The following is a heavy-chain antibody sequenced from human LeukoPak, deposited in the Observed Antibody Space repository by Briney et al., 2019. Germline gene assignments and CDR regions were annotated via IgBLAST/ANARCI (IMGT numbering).Heavy chain of an antibody. CDR3: AKDEVLWFGQRTFDI. CDR2: ISSSGSTT. CDR1: GFTFSSYE. Sequence: GGSLPLSCAACGFTFSSYEMNGVGQAAGRGLEWVSCISSSGSTTYYTDSVQGRFTISRDNSKSTLYLQMTSLNAEDTAVYYCAKDEVLWFGQRTFDIWGHGTMVTVSS. J-gene: IGHJ3*02. V-gene: IGHV3-48*03. D-gene: IGHD3-10*01.